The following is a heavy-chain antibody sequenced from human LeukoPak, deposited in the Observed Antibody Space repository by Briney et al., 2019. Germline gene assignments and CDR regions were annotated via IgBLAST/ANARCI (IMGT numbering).Heavy chain of an antibody. CDR1: GFTFSSFA. CDR2: ISGSGGST. CDR3: AKYQSGLLRCFHFGC. J-gene: IGHJ4*02. V-gene: IGHV3-23*01. Sequence: GGSLRLSCAASGFTFSSFAMSWVRQAPGKGLEWVSAISGSGGSTYYADSVKGRFTISRDNSKNTLYLQMNSLRAEDTAVYYGAKYQSGLLRCFHFGCWGQVTLVTV. D-gene: IGHD2-2*01.